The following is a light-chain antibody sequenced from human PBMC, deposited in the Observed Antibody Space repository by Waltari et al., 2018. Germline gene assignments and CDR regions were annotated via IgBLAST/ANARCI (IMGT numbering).Light chain of an antibody. V-gene: IGKV1-5*03. J-gene: IGKJ4*01. CDR2: KAS. CDR3: QQSYSTPRT. Sequence: DIQMTQSPSTLSASVGDRVTITGRASQSISTWLAWYQQKAGEAPKLLIYKASSLETGVPSRFSGSGSGTEFTLTISSLQPDDFATYYCQQSYSTPRTFGGGTKVEIK. CDR1: QSISTW.